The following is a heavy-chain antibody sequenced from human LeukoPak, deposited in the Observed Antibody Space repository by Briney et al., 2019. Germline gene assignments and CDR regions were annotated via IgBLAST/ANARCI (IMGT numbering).Heavy chain of an antibody. D-gene: IGHD5-12*01. V-gene: IGHV3-7*01. J-gene: IGHJ3*02. CDR1: GFTFSSSW. CDR3: TRGSGYNAFDI. Sequence: GGSLRLSCAASGFTFSSSWMAWVRRAPGKGLEWVGNIKEDGTAKNYVVSVRGRFTISRDNAKNSLYLQMNSLRGEDTAVYYCTRGSGYNAFDIWGQGTMVTVSS. CDR2: IKEDGTAK.